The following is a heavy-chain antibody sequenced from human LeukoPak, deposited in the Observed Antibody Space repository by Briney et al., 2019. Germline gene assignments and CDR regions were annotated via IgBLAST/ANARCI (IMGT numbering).Heavy chain of an antibody. V-gene: IGHV3-21*01. J-gene: IGHJ3*02. CDR3: ARGTTVTRLYGKGAFDI. D-gene: IGHD4-17*01. Sequence: PGGSLRLSCAASGFTFSNYNMNWVRQAPGKGLEWVSSITSSSSYIYSADSVKGRFTISRDNAKNSLYLQMNSLRAEDTAVYYCARGTTVTRLYGKGAFDIWGQGTMVTVSS. CDR1: GFTFSNYN. CDR2: ITSSSSYI.